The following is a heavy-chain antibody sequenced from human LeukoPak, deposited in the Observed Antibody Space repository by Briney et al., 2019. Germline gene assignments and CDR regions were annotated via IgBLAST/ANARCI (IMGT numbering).Heavy chain of an antibody. CDR2: IYYSGST. CDR3: ARDHNGLFDY. V-gene: IGHV4-31*03. J-gene: IGHJ4*02. Sequence: SQTLSLTCTVSGGSISSGGYYWSWIRQHPGKGLEWIGYIYYSGSTHYNPSLKSRVTISVDTSKNQFSLKLSSVTAADTAVYYCARDHNGLFDYWGQGTLVTVSS. D-gene: IGHD1-14*01. CDR1: GGSISSGGYY.